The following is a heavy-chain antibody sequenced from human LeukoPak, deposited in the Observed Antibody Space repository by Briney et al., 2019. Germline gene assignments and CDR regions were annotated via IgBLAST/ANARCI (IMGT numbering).Heavy chain of an antibody. CDR3: ARFGLTSSPDY. CDR1: GYTLTNNW. CDR2: IYPGDSDT. D-gene: IGHD2-2*01. Sequence: GESLKISCKVSGYTLTNNWIGWVRQVPGKGLEWMGLIYPGDSDTRYSPSFQGQVTMSVDKSISTAYLQWSSLRASDTAMYFCARFGLTSSPDYWGQGTLVTVSS. J-gene: IGHJ4*02. V-gene: IGHV5-51*01.